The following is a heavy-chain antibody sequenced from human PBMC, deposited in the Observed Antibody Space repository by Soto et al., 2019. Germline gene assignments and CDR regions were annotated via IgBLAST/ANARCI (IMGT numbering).Heavy chain of an antibody. CDR3: ARLSDCSGGRCYSAYFHY. V-gene: IGHV4-59*01. D-gene: IGHD2-15*01. Sequence: QVQLQESGPGLVKPSETLSLTCTVSGGSISSYYWSWIRQPPGKGLEWIGYIYYTGNTNYNPSLKSRGTISVDTSKNQFSLKLTSVTSADTAVYYCARLSDCSGGRCYSAYFHYWGQGTLVTVSS. J-gene: IGHJ4*02. CDR2: IYYTGNT. CDR1: GGSISSYY.